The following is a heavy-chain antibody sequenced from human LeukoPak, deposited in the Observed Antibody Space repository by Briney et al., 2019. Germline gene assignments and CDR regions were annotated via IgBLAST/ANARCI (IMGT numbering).Heavy chain of an antibody. D-gene: IGHD6-19*01. CDR3: AREVLRSGWYGGAFDY. V-gene: IGHV4-59*11. CDR2: IYDSGSV. J-gene: IGHJ4*02. Sequence: SETLSLTCTVSGGSISSHYWSWIRQPPGKGLEWIGYIYDSGSVNYNPSLKSRVTISVDTSKNQFSLKLSSVTAADTAVYYCAREVLRSGWYGGAFDYWGQGTLVTVST. CDR1: GGSISSHY.